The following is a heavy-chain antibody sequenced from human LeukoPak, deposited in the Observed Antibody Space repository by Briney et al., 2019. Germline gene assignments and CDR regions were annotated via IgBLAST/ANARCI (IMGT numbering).Heavy chain of an antibody. CDR2: ISSSSSTI. Sequence: GGSRRLSCAASGFTFSCYSMNWVRQAPGKGLEWVSYISSSSSTIYYADSVKGRFTISRDNAKNSLYLQMNSLRAEDTAVYYCAREGLLVPGVPYDYWGQGTLVTLSS. J-gene: IGHJ4*02. D-gene: IGHD3-10*01. CDR1: GFTFSCYS. V-gene: IGHV3-48*01. CDR3: AREGLLVPGVPYDY.